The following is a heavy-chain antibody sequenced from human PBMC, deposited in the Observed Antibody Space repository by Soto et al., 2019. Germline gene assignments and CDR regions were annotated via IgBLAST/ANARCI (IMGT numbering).Heavy chain of an antibody. D-gene: IGHD6-19*01. CDR2: AYHNGLT. V-gene: IGHV4-4*02. CDR1: GDSVTSNVW. Sequence: LSLTCAVSGDSVTSNVWWSWVRQPPGKGLEWIGEAYHNGLTDYNPSLKSRVTMSVDTSKNEFSLKLTSLTAADTAIYYCARDAAVQGESDRFDYWGQGTLVTVSS. J-gene: IGHJ4*02. CDR3: ARDAAVQGESDRFDY.